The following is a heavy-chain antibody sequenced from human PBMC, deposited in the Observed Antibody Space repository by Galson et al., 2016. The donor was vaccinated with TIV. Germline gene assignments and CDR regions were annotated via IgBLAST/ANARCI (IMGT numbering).Heavy chain of an antibody. J-gene: IGHJ4*02. V-gene: IGHV1-2*02. CDR3: ARARYGDYFDY. D-gene: IGHD4-17*01. Sequence: SVKVSCKASGDTFTGYYVHWVRQAPGQGLEWMGWIDPRSVATNYAQKFQGRVTMTRDTSISTAHMDLTRLTPDDTAVYYCARARYGDYFDYWGQGTLVTVSS. CDR1: GDTFTGYY. CDR2: IDPRSVAT.